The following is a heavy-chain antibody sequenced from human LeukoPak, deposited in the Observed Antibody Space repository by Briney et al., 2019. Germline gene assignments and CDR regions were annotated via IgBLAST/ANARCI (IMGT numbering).Heavy chain of an antibody. J-gene: IGHJ4*02. Sequence: SETLSLTCTVSGGSISSYYWSWIRQPAGKGLEWIGRIYTSGSTNYNPSLKSRVTMSVDTSKNQFSLKLSSVTAADTAVYYCARLHYYDSSGYYFDYWGQGTLVTVSS. CDR2: IYTSGST. CDR3: ARLHYYDSSGYYFDY. CDR1: GGSISSYY. D-gene: IGHD3-22*01. V-gene: IGHV4-4*07.